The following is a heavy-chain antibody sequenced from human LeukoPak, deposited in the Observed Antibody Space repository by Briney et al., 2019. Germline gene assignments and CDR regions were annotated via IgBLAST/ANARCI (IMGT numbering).Heavy chain of an antibody. V-gene: IGHV4-34*01. CDR1: GGSFSGYY. D-gene: IGHD6-13*01. Sequence: SETLSLTCAVYGGSFSGYYWSWIRQPPGKGLEWIGEINHSGSTNYNPSLKSRVTISVDTSKNQFSLKLSSVTAADTAVYYCARLRPYSRSHDYWGQGTLVTVSS. CDR3: ARLRPYSRSHDY. J-gene: IGHJ4*02. CDR2: INHSGST.